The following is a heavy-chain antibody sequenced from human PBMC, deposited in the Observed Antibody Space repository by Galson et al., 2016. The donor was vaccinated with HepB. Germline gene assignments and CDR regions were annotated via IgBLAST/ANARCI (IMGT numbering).Heavy chain of an antibody. CDR3: ARMASYCGSDTCYWLVDH. CDR1: GFSLSTGGMC. J-gene: IGHJ4*02. Sequence: PALVKPTQTLTLTCTFSGFSLSTGGMCVTWIRQPPGKALEWLARIDWNDDTYYSTSLKTRLTISKDASKDQVVLTMTNMDPVDTATYYCARMASYCGSDTCYWLVDHWGQGTLLTVSS. CDR2: IDWNDDT. D-gene: IGHD2-2*01. V-gene: IGHV2-70*11.